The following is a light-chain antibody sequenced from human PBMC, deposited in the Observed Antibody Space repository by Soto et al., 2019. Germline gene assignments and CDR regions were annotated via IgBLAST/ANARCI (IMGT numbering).Light chain of an antibody. J-gene: IGLJ1*01. Sequence: QSALTQPASVSGSPGQSITISCTGTSSDVGSYHHVSWYQHRPGKAPKLMIYEGSKRPSGVSNRFSASKSGNTASLTIPGLQAEDEADYYCCSYAGFSTYVFGSGTKVTVL. CDR3: CSYAGFSTYV. CDR1: SSDVGSYHH. CDR2: EGS. V-gene: IGLV2-23*01.